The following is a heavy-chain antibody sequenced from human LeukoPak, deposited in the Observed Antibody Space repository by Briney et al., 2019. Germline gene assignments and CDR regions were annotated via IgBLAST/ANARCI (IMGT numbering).Heavy chain of an antibody. CDR1: GGSISSSSYY. Sequence: SETLSLTCTVSGGSISSSSYYWGWIRQPPGKGLEWIGSIYYSGSTYYNPSLKSRVTISVDTSKNQFSLKLSSVTAADTAVYYCARGTHAHFIDYWGQGTLVTVSS. CDR3: ARGTHAHFIDY. J-gene: IGHJ4*02. V-gene: IGHV4-39*07. CDR2: IYYSGST. D-gene: IGHD2-2*01.